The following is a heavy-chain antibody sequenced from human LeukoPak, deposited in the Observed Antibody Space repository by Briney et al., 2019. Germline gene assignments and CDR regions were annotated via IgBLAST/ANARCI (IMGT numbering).Heavy chain of an antibody. D-gene: IGHD3-10*01. CDR2: INYSGNT. Sequence: SETLSLTCAVYGGSFSTYSWSWIRQPPGKGLEWIGDINYSGNTNYNPSFKSRVTISVDTSKNQFSLKLSSVTAADTAVYYCARQTLPRAFDYWGQGTLVTVSS. J-gene: IGHJ4*02. V-gene: IGHV4-34*01. CDR1: GGSFSTYS. CDR3: ARQTLPRAFDY.